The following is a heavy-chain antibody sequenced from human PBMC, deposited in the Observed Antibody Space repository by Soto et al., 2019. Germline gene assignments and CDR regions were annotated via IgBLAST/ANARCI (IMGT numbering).Heavy chain of an antibody. V-gene: IGHV1-46*01. Sequence: QVQLVQSGAEVKKPGASVKVSCKASGYSFISYYLHWVRQAPGQGLEWMGIIDPSGGSTNYAQEFQGRITMTRDTSPSTVYVELSSLRSEHTAVYYCARDEGDYYDSSFSQRPDKTGFEYWGQGTLVTVSS. CDR1: GYSFISYY. J-gene: IGHJ4*02. CDR2: IDPSGGST. D-gene: IGHD3-22*01. CDR3: ARDEGDYYDSSFSQRPDKTGFEY.